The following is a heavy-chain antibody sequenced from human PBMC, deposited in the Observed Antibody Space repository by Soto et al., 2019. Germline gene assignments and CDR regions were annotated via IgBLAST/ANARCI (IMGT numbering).Heavy chain of an antibody. V-gene: IGHV4-31*11. CDR1: GGTSGSGDSC. CDR3: AREPYCTLAF. CDR2: IFRPGST. Sequence: SVTMSNTCAVAGGTSGSGDSCWSRNRKRPGKGLEWIGYIFRPGSTYYSPSLKSRVTISLDSSKTQFSLKLTSATSADTAVYFCAREPYCTLAF. J-gene: IGHJ3*01. D-gene: IGHD2-8*01.